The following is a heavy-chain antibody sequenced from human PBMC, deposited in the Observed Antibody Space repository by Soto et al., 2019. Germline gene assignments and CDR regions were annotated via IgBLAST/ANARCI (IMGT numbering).Heavy chain of an antibody. V-gene: IGHV3-30*03. CDR2: ILSDGNK. D-gene: IGHD5-12*01. J-gene: IGHJ4*02. CDR1: GFTFRTYG. CDR3: AIDLQYSGYGEDY. Sequence: QVQLVESGGGVVQPGRSLRLSCAASGFTFRTYGLHWVRQAADKGLEWVAVILSDGNKYYADSVKGRFTISRNNSKNTLYLQMNSLRAEDTAVYYCAIDLQYSGYGEDYWGQGTLVTVYS.